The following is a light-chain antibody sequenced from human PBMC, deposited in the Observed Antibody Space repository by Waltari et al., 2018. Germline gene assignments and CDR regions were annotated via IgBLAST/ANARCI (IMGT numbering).Light chain of an antibody. CDR1: SSDVGANNF. J-gene: IGLJ3*02. V-gene: IGLV2-11*01. CDR3: CSCVGRNIYWV. CDR2: DIK. Sequence: QSALTQPRSVSGSPGQSVTISCTGTSSDVGANNFVSWYQHHPDKAPILIIYDIKKRPSGVPDRFSGSKSGNTASLTISGLQAEDEADYYCCSCVGRNIYWVFGGGTKLTVL.